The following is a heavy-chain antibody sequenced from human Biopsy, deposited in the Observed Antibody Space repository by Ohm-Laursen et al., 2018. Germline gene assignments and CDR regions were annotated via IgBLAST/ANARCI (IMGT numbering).Heavy chain of an antibody. CDR1: GGDINNYY. D-gene: IGHD3-16*02. CDR2: IYPGGST. CDR3: TRVRTFGGVIGGYYFDS. Sequence: SETLSLTCNVSGGDINNYYWSWIRQPAGKGLEWIGRIYPGGSTNYDPSLKSRVTMSVDTSKNQVSLRLNSVTAADTAVYYCTRVRTFGGVIGGYYFDSWGQGILVTVSS. V-gene: IGHV4-4*07. J-gene: IGHJ4*02.